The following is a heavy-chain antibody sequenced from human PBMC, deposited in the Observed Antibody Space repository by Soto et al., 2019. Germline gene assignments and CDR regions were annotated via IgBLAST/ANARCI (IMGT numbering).Heavy chain of an antibody. Sequence: QVQLVQSGAEVKKPGASVKVSCKASGYTFTNYGISWVRQAPGQGLEWMGWISAYNGNTDYAQKLQGRVTMTTDTSTITAYMELRSLRSDDTAVYYCARVGAECVSTSCHDYWGQGTLVTVSS. J-gene: IGHJ4*02. CDR2: ISAYNGNT. CDR1: GYTFTNYG. V-gene: IGHV1-18*01. CDR3: ARVGAECVSTSCHDY. D-gene: IGHD2-2*01.